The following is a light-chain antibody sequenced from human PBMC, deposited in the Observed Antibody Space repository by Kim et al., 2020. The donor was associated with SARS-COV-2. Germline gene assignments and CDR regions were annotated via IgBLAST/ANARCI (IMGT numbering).Light chain of an antibody. Sequence: DIQMTQSPYSLSASVGDRVNSTCRTSQNINSHLNWYHQKPGRAPKLLIYAASTLQGGVPSRFSGSGSETDFTLTISSLQPEDFATYFCQQTYISPFTFGPGTKVDIK. V-gene: IGKV1-39*01. J-gene: IGKJ3*01. CDR1: QNINSH. CDR2: AAS. CDR3: QQTYISPFT.